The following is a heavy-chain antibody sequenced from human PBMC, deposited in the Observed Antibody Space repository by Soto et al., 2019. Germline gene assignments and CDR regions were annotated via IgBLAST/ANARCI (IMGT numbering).Heavy chain of an antibody. CDR3: ARALGDFDLYGMDV. J-gene: IGHJ6*02. V-gene: IGHV3-33*01. CDR1: GFTFSSYG. Sequence: GGSLRLSCAASGFTFSSYGMHWVRQAPGKGLEWVAVIWYDGSNKYYADSVKGRFTISRDNSKNTLYLQMNSLRAEDTAVYYCARALGDFDLYGMDVWGQGTTVTVSS. D-gene: IGHD3-9*01. CDR2: IWYDGSNK.